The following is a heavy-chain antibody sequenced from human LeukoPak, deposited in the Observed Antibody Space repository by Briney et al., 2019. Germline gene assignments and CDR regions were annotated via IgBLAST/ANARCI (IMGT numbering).Heavy chain of an antibody. CDR3: ARFRSIAARNDAFDI. Sequence: PGGSLRLSCAASGFTFSDYYMSWIRQAPGKGLEWVSYISSSGSTIYYADSVKGRFTISRDNAKNSLYLQMNSLRAEDTAVYYCARFRSIAARNDAFDIWGQGTMVTVSS. CDR1: GFTFSDYY. CDR2: ISSSGSTI. J-gene: IGHJ3*02. V-gene: IGHV3-11*04. D-gene: IGHD6-6*01.